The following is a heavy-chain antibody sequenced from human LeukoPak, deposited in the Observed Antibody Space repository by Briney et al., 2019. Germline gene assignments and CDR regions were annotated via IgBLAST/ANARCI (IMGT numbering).Heavy chain of an antibody. CDR2: ISAYNGNT. Sequence: GASVKVSCKASGYTFTSYGISWVRQAPGQGLEGMGGISAYNGNTNYAQKIQGRVTMTTDTSTSTAYMELRSLRSDDTAVYYCARDIYSGHHTGAFDIWGQGTMVTVSS. V-gene: IGHV1-18*01. CDR3: ARDIYSGHHTGAFDI. J-gene: IGHJ3*02. CDR1: GYTFTSYG. D-gene: IGHD1-26*01.